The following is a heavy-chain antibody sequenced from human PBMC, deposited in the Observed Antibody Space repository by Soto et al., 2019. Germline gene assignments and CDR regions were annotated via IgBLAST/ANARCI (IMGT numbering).Heavy chain of an antibody. Sequence: QVRLVQSGAEVKKPGASVKVSCKASGYTFTGYYMHWVRQAPGQGLEWMGWINPNSGGTNYAQKFQGWVTMTRDTSISTAYMELSRLRSDDTAVYYCARGPDPLIVEGAFDIWGQGTMVTVSS. CDR2: INPNSGGT. V-gene: IGHV1-2*04. D-gene: IGHD3-22*01. CDR3: ARGPDPLIVEGAFDI. CDR1: GYTFTGYY. J-gene: IGHJ3*02.